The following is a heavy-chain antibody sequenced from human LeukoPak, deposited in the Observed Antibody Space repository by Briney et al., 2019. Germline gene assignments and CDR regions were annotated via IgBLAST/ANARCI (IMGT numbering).Heavy chain of an antibody. CDR2: IIPIFGTA. V-gene: IGHV1-69*05. CDR3: ARSPGLRNWFDP. Sequence: GASVKVSCKASVGTFSSYAISWVRQAPGQGLEWMGGIIPIFGTANYAQKFQGRVTITTDESTSTAYMELSSLRSEDTAVYYCARSPGLRNWFDPWGQGTLVTVSS. CDR1: VGTFSSYA. J-gene: IGHJ5*02.